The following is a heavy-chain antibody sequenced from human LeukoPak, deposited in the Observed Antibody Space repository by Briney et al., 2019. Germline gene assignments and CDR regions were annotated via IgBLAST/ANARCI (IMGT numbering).Heavy chain of an antibody. V-gene: IGHV4-31*03. Sequence: SETLSLTCTVSGGSISSGGYYWSWIRQHPGKGLEWIGYIYYSGSTYYNPSLKSRVTMSVDTSKNQFSLKLSSVTAADTAVYYCARVGVYLYYGLDVWGQGTTVTVSS. CDR1: GGSISSGGYY. J-gene: IGHJ6*02. CDR3: ARVGVYLYYGLDV. CDR2: IYYSGST. D-gene: IGHD5/OR15-5a*01.